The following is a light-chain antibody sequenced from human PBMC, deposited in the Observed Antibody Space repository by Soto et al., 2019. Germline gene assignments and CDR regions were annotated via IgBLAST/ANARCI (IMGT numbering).Light chain of an antibody. CDR3: QTWGTGIRV. CDR1: SGHSSYA. J-gene: IGLJ3*02. CDR2: LNSDGSH. V-gene: IGLV4-69*01. Sequence: QSVLTQSPSASASLGASVKLTCTLSSGHSSYAIAWHQQQPEKGPRYLMNLNSDGSHSKGDGIPDRFSGSSSGAERYLTISSLQSEDEADYYCQTWGTGIRVFGGGTKLIVL.